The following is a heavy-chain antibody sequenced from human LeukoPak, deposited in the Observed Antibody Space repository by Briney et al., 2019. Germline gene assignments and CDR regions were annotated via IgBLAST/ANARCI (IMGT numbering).Heavy chain of an antibody. D-gene: IGHD3-10*01. CDR3: ARHGISMVRGVIKTPYFDY. CDR2: IYYSGST. J-gene: IGHJ4*02. CDR1: GGSISSYY. Sequence: SETLSLTCTVSGGSISSYYWSWIRQPPGKGLEWIGYIYYSGSTNYNPSLKSRVTISADTSKNQFSLKLSSVTAADTAVYYCARHGISMVRGVIKTPYFDYWGQGTLVTVSS. V-gene: IGHV4-59*08.